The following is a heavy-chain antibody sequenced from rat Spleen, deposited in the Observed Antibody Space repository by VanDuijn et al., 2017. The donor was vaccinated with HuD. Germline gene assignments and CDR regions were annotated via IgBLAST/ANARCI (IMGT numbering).Heavy chain of an antibody. CDR2: ITYEGSST. CDR1: GFTFSDYY. V-gene: IGHV5-22*01. D-gene: IGHD1-12*01. Sequence: EVQLVESGGGLVQPGRSLKLSCAASGFTFSDYYMAWVRQAPKKGLEWVASITYEGSSTYFGDSVKGRFTVSRDNSKSTLYLQMNSLRSEDTATYYCARPYRDSYAPLDYWGQGVMVTVSS. CDR3: ARPYRDSYAPLDY. J-gene: IGHJ2*01.